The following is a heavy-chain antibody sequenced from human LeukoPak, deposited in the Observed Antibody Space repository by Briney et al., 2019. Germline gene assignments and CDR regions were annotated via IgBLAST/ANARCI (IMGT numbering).Heavy chain of an antibody. CDR2: INHSGST. V-gene: IGHV4-34*01. J-gene: IGHJ4*02. CDR1: GGSFSGYY. Sequence: ASETLSLXCAVYGGSFSGYYWSWIRQPPGKGLEWIGEINHSGSTNYNPSLKSRATISVDTSKNQFSLKLSSVTAADTAVYYCARGYSYGPYYWGQGTLVTVSS. CDR3: ARGYSYGPYY. D-gene: IGHD5-18*01.